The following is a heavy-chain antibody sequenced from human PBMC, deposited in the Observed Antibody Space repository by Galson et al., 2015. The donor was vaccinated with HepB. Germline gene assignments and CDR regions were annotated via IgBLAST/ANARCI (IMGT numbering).Heavy chain of an antibody. D-gene: IGHD3-22*01. CDR2: VWFDGSKK. CDR1: RFIFSSYA. Sequence: SLRLSCAASRFIFSSYAMHWVRQAPGQGLEWVAIVWFDGSKKYYAKSVKGRFTISRDNSKNTLYLEMNSLRAEDTAVYYCAKVSRSGSYNYYYYGMDVWGQGTTVTVFS. CDR3: AKVSRSGSYNYYYYGMDV. J-gene: IGHJ6*02. V-gene: IGHV3-30*07.